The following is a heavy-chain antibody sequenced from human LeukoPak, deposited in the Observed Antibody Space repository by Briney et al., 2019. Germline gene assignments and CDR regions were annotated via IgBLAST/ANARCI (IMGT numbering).Heavy chain of an antibody. Sequence: VASVKVSFKASGGTFSSSAITWVRQAPGQGLEWMGRIIPVLNITNYAQKFQGRVTITADTSTSTAYMELSSLRSEETAVYYCARDQGLTAPPPYGLDAWGQGTTVTVSS. J-gene: IGHJ6*02. CDR1: GGTFSSSA. V-gene: IGHV1-69*04. D-gene: IGHD5-18*01. CDR2: IIPVLNIT. CDR3: ARDQGLTAPPPYGLDA.